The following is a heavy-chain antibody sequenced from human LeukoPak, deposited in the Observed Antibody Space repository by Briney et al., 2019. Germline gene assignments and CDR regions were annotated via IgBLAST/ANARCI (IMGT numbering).Heavy chain of an antibody. J-gene: IGHJ4*02. V-gene: IGHV4-39*01. D-gene: IGHD5-24*01. CDR2: FYQGGNT. Sequence: SETLSLTCTVSGGSINHRSYYWGCFRQFPGKVLQWIGTFYQGGNTFYNPSLRGRGTISIDTSKNQFSLKLTSVTAADTAVYYCARHRSKWLQSSFDYWGQGTLVTVSS. CDR3: ARHRSKWLQSSFDY. CDR1: GGSINHRSYY.